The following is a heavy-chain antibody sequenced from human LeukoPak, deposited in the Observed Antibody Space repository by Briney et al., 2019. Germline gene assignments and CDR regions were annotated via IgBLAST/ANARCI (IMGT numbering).Heavy chain of an antibody. CDR3: ATGGIIAAERFFDY. CDR1: GYTLTELS. V-gene: IGHV1-24*01. J-gene: IGHJ4*02. Sequence: ASVTVSCKVSGYTLTELSMHWVRQAPGKGLEWMGGFDPEDGETIYAQKFQGRVTMTEDTSTDTAYMELSSLRSEDTAVYYCATGGIIAAERFFDYWGQGTLVTVSS. CDR2: FDPEDGET. D-gene: IGHD6-13*01.